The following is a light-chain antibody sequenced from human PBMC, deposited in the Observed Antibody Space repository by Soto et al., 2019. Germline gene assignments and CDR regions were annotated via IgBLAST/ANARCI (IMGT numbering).Light chain of an antibody. CDR3: QQYHRSSIT. CDR1: QVISNY. Sequence: DLPLTQSPSSLSSSVRGSRTLMRQASQVISNYLNWYQQKPGKAPKLLICDASNLEPGVPSRFSGSGSGTEFTLTISSLQPDDFATYYCQQYHRSSITFGQGTRLEIK. V-gene: IGKV1-33*01. CDR2: DAS. J-gene: IGKJ5*01.